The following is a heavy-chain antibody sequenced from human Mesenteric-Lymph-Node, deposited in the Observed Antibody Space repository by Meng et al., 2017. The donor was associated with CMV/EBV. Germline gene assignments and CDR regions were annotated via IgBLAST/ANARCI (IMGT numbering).Heavy chain of an antibody. CDR3: AKESGWFD. V-gene: IGHV3-7*01. CDR1: GFTFSSYW. J-gene: IGHJ4*02. D-gene: IGHD6-19*01. Sequence: GESLKISCAASGFTFSSYWMNWVRQAPGKGLEWVANIKQDGSEKYYVDSVKGRFTISRDNSKNTLYLQMNNLRAEDTAVYYCAKESGWFDWGQGTLVTVSS. CDR2: IKQDGSEK.